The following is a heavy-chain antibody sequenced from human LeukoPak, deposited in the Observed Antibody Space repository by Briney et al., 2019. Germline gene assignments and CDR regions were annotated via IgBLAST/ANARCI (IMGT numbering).Heavy chain of an antibody. CDR1: GYTFTNYA. D-gene: IGHD3-22*01. Sequence: ASVKVSCKASGYTFTNYAISWVRQAPGQGLEWMGRISAYSGNTNYAQKLQGRVTMTTATSTSTAYMELRSLRSDDTAVYFCATGRDYYGSSDYPDPTYFDYWGQGTLVTVSS. CDR3: ATGRDYYGSSDYPDPTYFDY. J-gene: IGHJ4*02. CDR2: ISAYSGNT. V-gene: IGHV1-18*01.